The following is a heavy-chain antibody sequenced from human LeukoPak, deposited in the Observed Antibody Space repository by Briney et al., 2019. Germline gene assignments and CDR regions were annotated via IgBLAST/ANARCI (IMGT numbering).Heavy chain of an antibody. J-gene: IGHJ4*02. V-gene: IGHV1-46*01. Sequence: ASVKASCKASGYTFTSYYMHWVRQAPGQGLEWMGIINPSGGSTSYAQKFQGRVTMTRDMSTSTVYMELSSLRSEDTAVYYCARTGIAAAGFDYWGQGTLVTVSS. CDR2: INPSGGST. CDR3: ARTGIAAAGFDY. D-gene: IGHD6-13*01. CDR1: GYTFTSYY.